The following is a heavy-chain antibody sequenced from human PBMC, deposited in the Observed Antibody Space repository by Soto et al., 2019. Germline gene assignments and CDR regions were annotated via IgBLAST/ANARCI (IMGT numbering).Heavy chain of an antibody. J-gene: IGHJ6*02. Sequence: PGESLKISCMGSGYKVSTWHNFTSYWIAWVRQMPGEGLEWMGIIYPGDSDTRYSPSFQGQVTISADKSINSVYLQWSSLKASDTAMYYCARRRIAASGWDVWGQGTTVTVSS. V-gene: IGHV5-51*01. CDR3: ARRRIAASGWDV. D-gene: IGHD6-13*01. CDR2: IYPGDSDT. CDR1: GYKVSTWHNFTSYW.